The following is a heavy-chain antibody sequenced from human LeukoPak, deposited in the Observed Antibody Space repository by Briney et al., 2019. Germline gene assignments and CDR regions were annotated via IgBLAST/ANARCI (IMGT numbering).Heavy chain of an antibody. Sequence: PGGSLRLSCAASGFTFSNYAMSWVRQTPGKGLEWVSAISGGGGSTYYADSVEGRFTISRDNSKNTLYLQMNSLRAEDTAVYYCAKVELRGVIDYFDYWGQGTLVTVSS. CDR1: GFTFSNYA. V-gene: IGHV3-23*01. CDR2: ISGGGGST. D-gene: IGHD3-10*01. CDR3: AKVELRGVIDYFDY. J-gene: IGHJ4*02.